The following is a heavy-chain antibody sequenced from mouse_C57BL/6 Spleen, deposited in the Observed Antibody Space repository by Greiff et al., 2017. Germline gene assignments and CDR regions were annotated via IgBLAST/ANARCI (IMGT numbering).Heavy chain of an antibody. CDR3: AKAYCAY. CDR2: ISSGSSTI. V-gene: IGHV5-17*01. Sequence: EVKLMESGGGLVKPGGSLKLSCAASGFTFSDYGMHWVRQAPEKGLEWVAYISSGSSTIYYADTVKGRFTISRDNAKNTLCLQMTSLSSEDTGVYYCAKAYCAYWGQGTLVTVSA. CDR1: GFTFSDYG. D-gene: IGHD1-1*01. J-gene: IGHJ3*01.